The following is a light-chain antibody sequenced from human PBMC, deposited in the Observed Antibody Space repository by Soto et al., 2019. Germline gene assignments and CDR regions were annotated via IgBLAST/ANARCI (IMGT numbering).Light chain of an antibody. J-gene: IGKJ1*01. CDR1: QSINNNY. CDR3: QQYGGSPRT. V-gene: IGKV3-20*01. Sequence: EIVLTQSPGTLSLSPGERATLSCRASQSINNNYLAWYQQKRGQAPRLLIYGASSRATGIPDRFSGSGSGTDFTLTISLLEPKDFAVYYCQQYGGSPRTLGQGTKVEIK. CDR2: GAS.